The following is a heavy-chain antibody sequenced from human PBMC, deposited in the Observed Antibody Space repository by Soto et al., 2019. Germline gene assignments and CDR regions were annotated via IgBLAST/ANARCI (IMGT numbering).Heavy chain of an antibody. Sequence: PSETLSLTCTVSGGSISSGDYYWSWIRQPPGKGLEWIGEINHSGSTNYNPSLKSRVTISVDTSKNQFSLKLSSVTAADTAVYYCARGFKGGIWSGYYRPSTKPPRPPYYFDYWGQGTLVTVSS. D-gene: IGHD3-3*01. CDR1: GGSISSGDYY. CDR2: INHSGST. CDR3: ARGFKGGIWSGYYRPSTKPPRPPYYFDY. J-gene: IGHJ4*02. V-gene: IGHV4-39*07.